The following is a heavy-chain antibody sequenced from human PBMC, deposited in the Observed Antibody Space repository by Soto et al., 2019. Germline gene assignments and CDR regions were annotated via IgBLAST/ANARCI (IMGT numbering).Heavy chain of an antibody. Sequence: QVQLQESGPGLVKPSETLSLTCTVSGGSVSSGNYYWSWIRQSPVKGLEWIGYIFYSGSTNYNPSVKSRLSISVDTSKNQFSLTLTSVTAADTAVYYCARDVTTSGRHPPESTWGQGTLVTVS. D-gene: IGHD6-19*01. J-gene: IGHJ5*02. CDR1: GGSVSSGNYY. V-gene: IGHV4-61*01. CDR3: ARDVTTSGRHPPEST. CDR2: IFYSGST.